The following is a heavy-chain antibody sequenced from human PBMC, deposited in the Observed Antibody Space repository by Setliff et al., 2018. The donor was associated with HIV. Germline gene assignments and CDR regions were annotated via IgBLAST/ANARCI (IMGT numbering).Heavy chain of an antibody. CDR3: ARTLPQYTNLFDY. CDR1: GYTFTNYY. Sequence: ASVKVSCKASGYTFTNYYMHWVRQAPGQGLEWMGWINPNSGGTNYAQKFQGRVTMTRDTPISTAYMELSRLRSDDTAVYYCARTLPQYTNLFDYWGQGTLVTSPQ. CDR2: INPNSGGT. V-gene: IGHV1-2*02. J-gene: IGHJ4*02. D-gene: IGHD5-18*01.